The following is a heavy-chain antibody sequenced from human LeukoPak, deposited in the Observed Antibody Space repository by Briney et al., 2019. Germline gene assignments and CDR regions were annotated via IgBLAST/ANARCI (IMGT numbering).Heavy chain of an antibody. Sequence: GRPLRLSCAASGCIFTYFNLNWVRQAPGKRLEWVLSSSGTSCYIYYAVSVNGRFTISRDNATNSLYLQMNSLRAEDTAVYYCARRGRYYDSGELYWGQGTLVTVSS. D-gene: IGHD3-16*01. J-gene: IGHJ4*02. CDR1: GCIFTYFN. CDR2: SSGTSCYI. V-gene: IGHV3-21*01. CDR3: ARRGRYYDSGELY.